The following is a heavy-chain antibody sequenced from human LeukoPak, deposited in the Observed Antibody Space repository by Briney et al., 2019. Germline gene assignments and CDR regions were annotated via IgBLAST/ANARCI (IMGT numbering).Heavy chain of an antibody. J-gene: IGHJ3*02. V-gene: IGHV4-4*07. Sequence: SETLSLTCTVSGGSISSYYWSWIRQPAGKGLEWIGRIYTSGSTNYNPSLKSRVTISVDTSKNQFSLKLSSVTAADTAVYYCARDESIRWSPGAFDIWGQGTMVTVPS. CDR2: IYTSGST. CDR3: ARDESIRWSPGAFDI. CDR1: GGSISSYY. D-gene: IGHD6-13*01.